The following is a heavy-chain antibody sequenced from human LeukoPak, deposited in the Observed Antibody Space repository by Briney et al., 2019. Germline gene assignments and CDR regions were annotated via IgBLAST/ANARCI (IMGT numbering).Heavy chain of an antibody. CDR1: GGSFSGYY. J-gene: IGHJ4*02. CDR3: ARLPGIAAI. CDR2: INHSGST. D-gene: IGHD6-13*01. Sequence: SETLSLTCAVYGGSFSGYYWSWIRQPPGKGLEWIGEINHSGSTNYNPSLKSRVTISVDTSKNQFSLKLSSVTAADTAVYYCARLPGIAAIWGQGTLVTVSS. V-gene: IGHV4-34*01.